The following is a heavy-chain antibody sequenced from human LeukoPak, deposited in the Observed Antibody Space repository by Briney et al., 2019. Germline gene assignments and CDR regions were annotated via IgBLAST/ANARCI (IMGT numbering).Heavy chain of an antibody. CDR2: ISYDGSNK. J-gene: IGHJ6*03. V-gene: IGHV3-30*18. CDR1: GFTFSSYG. CDR3: AKAPRYPAYYYYYMDV. Sequence: GGPLRLSCAASGFTFSSYGMHWVRQAPGKGLEWVAVISYDGSNKYYADSVKGRFTISRDNSKNTLYLQMNSLRAEDTAVYYCAKAPRYPAYYYYYMDVWGKGATVTVSS. D-gene: IGHD2-2*02.